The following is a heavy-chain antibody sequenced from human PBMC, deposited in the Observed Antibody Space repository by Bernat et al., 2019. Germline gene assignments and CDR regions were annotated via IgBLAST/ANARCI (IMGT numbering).Heavy chain of an antibody. CDR2: IYYSGTT. CDR3: ARLEKRLRSSQSYFYYYHGMDV. J-gene: IGHJ6*02. V-gene: IGHV4-59*08. Sequence: QVPLQESGPGLIKPSETLSLTCTVSGGSIRDFYWNWIRQAPGRGLEWIGNIYYSGTTTYNASLKSRVTISIDTSKNQFSLTLRSVTAADTAVYYCARLEKRLRSSQSYFYYYHGMDVWGHGTTVIVSS. CDR1: GGSIRDFY.